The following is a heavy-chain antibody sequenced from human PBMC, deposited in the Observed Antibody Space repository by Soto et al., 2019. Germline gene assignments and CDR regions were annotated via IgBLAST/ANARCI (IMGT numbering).Heavy chain of an antibody. V-gene: IGHV4-59*01. D-gene: IGHD1-1*01. CDR2: IYYSGST. CDR3: ARAVEMATTPLFDY. CDR1: GGSISSYY. Sequence: PSETLSLTCTVSGGSISSYYWSWIRQPPGKGLEWIGHIYYSGSTNYNPSLKSRVTISVDTSKNQFSLKLSSVTAADTAVYYCARAVEMATTPLFDYWGQGTLVTVSS. J-gene: IGHJ4*02.